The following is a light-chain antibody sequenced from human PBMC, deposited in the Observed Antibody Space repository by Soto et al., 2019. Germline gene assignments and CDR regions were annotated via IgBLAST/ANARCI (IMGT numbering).Light chain of an antibody. CDR2: DTS. V-gene: IGKV3-11*01. CDR3: QQRSNWIT. CDR1: QSVTNNY. Sequence: EIVWTQSPATLSLSPGERATLSCGASQSVTNNYLAWFQQKPGQTPRLLIYDTSIRATGVPARFSGSGSGTDFTLTISSLEPEDFAVYYCQQRSNWITFGQGTRLEI. J-gene: IGKJ5*01.